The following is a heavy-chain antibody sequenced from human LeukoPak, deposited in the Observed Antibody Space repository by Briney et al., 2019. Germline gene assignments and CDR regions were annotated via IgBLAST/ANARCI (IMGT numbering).Heavy chain of an antibody. V-gene: IGHV3-74*01. CDR3: ASFGISWRSSY. J-gene: IGHJ4*02. Sequence: GGSLRLSCAASGFSFSSHWVHWVRQAPGKGLVWVSRISDDGSYTSNVDSVKGRFTISRDNVNNMLYLHVNSLRAEDTAVYYCASFGISWRSSYWGQGTLVTVSS. CDR1: GFSFSSHW. D-gene: IGHD2-21*01. CDR2: ISDDGSYT.